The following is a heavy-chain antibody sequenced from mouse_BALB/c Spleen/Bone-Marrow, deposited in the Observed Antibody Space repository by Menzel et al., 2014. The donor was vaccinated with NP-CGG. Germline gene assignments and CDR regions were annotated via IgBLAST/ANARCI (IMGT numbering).Heavy chain of an antibody. Sequence: QVHPQQSGAELAKPGASVKMSCKASGYTFTNYWMHWVKQRPGQGLEWIGYINPSTGYTEYNQKFKDKATLTADKSSSTAYMQLSSLTSEDSAVYYCARIYYYGRDYWGQGTTLTVSA. CDR3: ARIYYYGRDY. CDR1: GYTFTNYW. D-gene: IGHD1-1*01. CDR2: INPSTGYT. J-gene: IGHJ2*01. V-gene: IGHV1-7*01.